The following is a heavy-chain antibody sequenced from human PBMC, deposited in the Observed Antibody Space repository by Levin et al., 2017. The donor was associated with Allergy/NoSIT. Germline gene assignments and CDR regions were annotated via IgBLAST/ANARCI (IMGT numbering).Heavy chain of an antibody. CDR3: ASLMSDWYGMDV. D-gene: IGHD3-16*01. J-gene: IGHJ6*02. Sequence: LSLTCAASGFSFSSYWMLWVRQVPGKGLAWVSRINSDGTVINYADSVKGRLTVSRDNAKNTLFLQMDSLRAEDTAVYFCASLMSDWYGMDVWGQGTTVTVSS. CDR1: GFSFSSYW. V-gene: IGHV3-74*01. CDR2: INSDGTVI.